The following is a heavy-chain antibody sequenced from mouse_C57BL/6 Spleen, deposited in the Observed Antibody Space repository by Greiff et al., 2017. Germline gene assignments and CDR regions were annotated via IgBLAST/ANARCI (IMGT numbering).Heavy chain of an antibody. J-gene: IGHJ2*01. CDR2: ISSGSSTI. D-gene: IGHD2-5*01. V-gene: IGHV5-17*01. CDR1: GFTFSDYG. Sequence: EVKLMESGGGLVKPGGSLKLSCAASGFTFSDYGMHWVRQAPEKGLEWVAYISSGSSTIYYADTVKGRFTISRDNAKNTLFLQMTSLRSEDTALYYCARNSNYPFDYWGQGTTLTVSS. CDR3: ARNSNYPFDY.